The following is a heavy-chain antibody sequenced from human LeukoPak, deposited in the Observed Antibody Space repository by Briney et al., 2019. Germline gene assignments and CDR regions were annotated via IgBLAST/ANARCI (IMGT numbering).Heavy chain of an antibody. J-gene: IGHJ4*02. V-gene: IGHV3-21*01. D-gene: IGHD3-3*01. CDR2: ISSSSSYI. Sequence: PGGSLRLSCAASGFTFSSYSMNWVRQAPGKGLEWVSSISSSSSYIYYADSVKGRFTISRDNAKNSLYLQMNSLRAEDTAVYYCARDVHYDFWSGPSPNFDYWGQGTLVTVSS. CDR1: GFTFSSYS. CDR3: ARDVHYDFWSGPSPNFDY.